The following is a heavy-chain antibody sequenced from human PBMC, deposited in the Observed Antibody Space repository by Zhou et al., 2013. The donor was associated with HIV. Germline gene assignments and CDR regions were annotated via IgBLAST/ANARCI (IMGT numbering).Heavy chain of an antibody. CDR1: GYTFSSYG. J-gene: IGHJ3*02. Sequence: QVQLVQSGAEVEKPGASVKVSCRTSGYTFSSYGITWVRQAPGQGLEWMGWISGSNGHTNYAPNFQGRVTMTTDTSTNTAYMDLRSLRSDDTAVYYCARRGTFMIGDAFDIWGQGTNGHRLL. V-gene: IGHV1-18*01. CDR3: ARRGTFMIGDAFDI. D-gene: IGHD3-22*01. CDR2: ISGSNGHT.